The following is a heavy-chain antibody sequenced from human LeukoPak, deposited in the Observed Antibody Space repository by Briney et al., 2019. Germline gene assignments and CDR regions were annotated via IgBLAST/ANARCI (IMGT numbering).Heavy chain of an antibody. CDR2: IIPIFGTA. Sequence: ASVKVSCKASGGTFSSYAISWVRQAPGQGLEWMGGIIPIFGTANYAQKLQGRVTITTDESTSTAYMELSSLRSEDTAVYYCARGASNRNYYYMDVWGKGTTVTVSS. D-gene: IGHD1-14*01. CDR3: ARGASNRNYYYMDV. J-gene: IGHJ6*03. CDR1: GGTFSSYA. V-gene: IGHV1-69*05.